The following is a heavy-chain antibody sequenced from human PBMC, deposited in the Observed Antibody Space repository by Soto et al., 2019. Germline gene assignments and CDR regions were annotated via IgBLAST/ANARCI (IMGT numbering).Heavy chain of an antibody. Sequence: QVQLMQSGAEVQKPGSSVKVSCKLSGGTFASSAISWVRQAPGQGLEWMGGIIPALGPANYAQKFRDRVTISADESTTTVYMEMSNVTSEDTAVFFCARDRPSKVWGQGTLVTVSS. J-gene: IGHJ4*02. CDR1: GGTFASSA. V-gene: IGHV1-69*01. CDR3: ARDRPSKV. CDR2: IIPALGPA.